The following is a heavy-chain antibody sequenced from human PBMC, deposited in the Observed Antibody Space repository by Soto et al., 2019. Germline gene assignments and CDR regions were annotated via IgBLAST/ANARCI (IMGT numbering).Heavy chain of an antibody. Sequence: SETLSPTCAVYGGSFSGYYWDWIRQPPGKGLEWIGELNHSGSTKYNPSLKSRVSISVDTSKNQFSLRLNSVTAADTAVYYCARDKNYYYYGMDVWGQGTTVTVSS. CDR1: GGSFSGYY. V-gene: IGHV4-34*01. CDR3: ARDKNYYYYGMDV. CDR2: LNHSGST. J-gene: IGHJ6*02.